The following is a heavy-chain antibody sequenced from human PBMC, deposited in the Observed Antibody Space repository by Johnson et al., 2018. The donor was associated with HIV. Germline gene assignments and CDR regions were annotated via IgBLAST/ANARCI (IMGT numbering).Heavy chain of an antibody. Sequence: VQLVESGGGLVQPGGSLRLSCAASGFTFSSYDMHWVRQATGKGLEWVSAINWNGGTTGYADSVKGRFTISRDNAKNSLYVQMNNLRAEDTAFYYCARDKDGVPSGTFDIWGQGTMVTVSS. CDR2: INWNGGTT. J-gene: IGHJ3*02. CDR1: GFTFSSYD. V-gene: IGHV3-20*04. D-gene: IGHD3-10*01. CDR3: ARDKDGVPSGTFDI.